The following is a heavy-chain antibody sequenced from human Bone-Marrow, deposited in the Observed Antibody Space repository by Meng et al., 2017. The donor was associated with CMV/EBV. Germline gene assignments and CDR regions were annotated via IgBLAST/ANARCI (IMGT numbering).Heavy chain of an antibody. J-gene: IGHJ4*02. CDR1: GGSFSGYY. D-gene: IGHD3-16*01. Sequence: GSLRLSCAVYGGSFSGYYWSWIRQPPGKGLEWIGEINHSGSTNYNPSLKSRVTISVDTSKNQFSLKLSSVTAADTAVYYCARGLGIWGQGNLVTFAS. CDR2: INHSGST. V-gene: IGHV4-34*01. CDR3: ARGLGI.